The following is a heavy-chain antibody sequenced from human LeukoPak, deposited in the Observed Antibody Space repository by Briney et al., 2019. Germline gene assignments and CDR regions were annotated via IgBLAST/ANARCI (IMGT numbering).Heavy chain of an antibody. CDR3: ARAHYYDSSGWGGVFDY. V-gene: IGHV3-21*01. CDR2: ISSSSSYR. D-gene: IGHD3-22*01. J-gene: IGHJ4*02. CDR1: GFTFDDYA. Sequence: PGGSLRLSCAASGFTFDDYAMHWVRQAPGKGLEWVSYISSSSSYRYYADSAKGRFTISRDNAKNSLFLQMNSLRAEDTAVYYCARAHYYDSSGWGGVFDYWGQGILVTVSS.